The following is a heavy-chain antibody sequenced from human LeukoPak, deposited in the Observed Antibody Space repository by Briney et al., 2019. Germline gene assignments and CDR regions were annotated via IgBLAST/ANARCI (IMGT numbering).Heavy chain of an antibody. J-gene: IGHJ4*02. CDR2: ISKDGSDK. CDR3: AKDRYDY. V-gene: IGHV3-30-3*01. Sequence: GGSLRLSCAASGFTFSDYAMHWVRQAPGKGLEWVAVISKDGSDKYYPGSVRGRFTISRDNSKNTLYLQMNSLRAEDTAVYYCAKDRYDYWGQGTLVTVSS. CDR1: GFTFSDYA.